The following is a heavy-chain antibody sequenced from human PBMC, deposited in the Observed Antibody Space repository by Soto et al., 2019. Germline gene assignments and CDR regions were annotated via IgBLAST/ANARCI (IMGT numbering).Heavy chain of an antibody. CDR3: AKSAPMDAGDKYYYDF. J-gene: IGHJ4*02. Sequence: SVKVSCKASGGTLSTFGISWVRQAPGQGLEWMGGIIPFFGTARYSQKFEDRITITADESTNTVYMDLRSLTSEDTAIYYCAKSAPMDAGDKYYYDFWGQGALVTVSS. V-gene: IGHV1-69*13. CDR2: IIPFFGTA. D-gene: IGHD4-17*01. CDR1: GGTLSTFG.